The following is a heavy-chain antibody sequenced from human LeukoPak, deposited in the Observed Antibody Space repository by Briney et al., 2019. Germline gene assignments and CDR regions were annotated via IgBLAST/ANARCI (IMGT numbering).Heavy chain of an antibody. CDR3: ARGIWTSHSVGYYFDN. CDR1: GYTFTNYA. J-gene: IGHJ4*02. V-gene: IGHV1-3*03. D-gene: IGHD5/OR15-5a*01. CDR2: INAGNGNT. Sequence: ASVKVSCKASGYTFTNYAVNWVRQAPGQRLEWMGWINAGNGNTKYSQKFQDRVTLTRDTSASTAYMELSSLRSEDMAVYYCARGIWTSHSVGYYFDNWGQGTLVTVPS.